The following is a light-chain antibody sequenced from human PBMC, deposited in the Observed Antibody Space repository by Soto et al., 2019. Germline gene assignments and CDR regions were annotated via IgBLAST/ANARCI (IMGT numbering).Light chain of an antibody. CDR2: DVS. Sequence: QSALTQPRSVSGSPGQAVTISCTGTSSDVGGYKSVSWYQQYPGKVPKVMIYDVSKRPSGVPDRFSGSKSGYTASLTISGLQAEDEADYYCCSYGGTYYVFGTGTKVTVL. V-gene: IGLV2-11*01. CDR1: SSDVGGYKS. CDR3: CSYGGTYYV. J-gene: IGLJ1*01.